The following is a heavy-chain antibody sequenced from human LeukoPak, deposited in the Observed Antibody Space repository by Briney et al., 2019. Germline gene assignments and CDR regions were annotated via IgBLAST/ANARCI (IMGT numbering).Heavy chain of an antibody. D-gene: IGHD6-19*01. CDR1: GFTFSSYA. CDR2: ISYDGSNK. Sequence: GGSLRLSCAASGFTFSSYAMHWVRQAPGKGLEWVAVISYDGSNKYYADSVKGRFTISRDNSKNTLYLQMNSLRAEDTAVYYCAKTPSQWLVPGSWFDPWGQGTLVTVSS. V-gene: IGHV3-30-3*02. CDR3: AKTPSQWLVPGSWFDP. J-gene: IGHJ5*02.